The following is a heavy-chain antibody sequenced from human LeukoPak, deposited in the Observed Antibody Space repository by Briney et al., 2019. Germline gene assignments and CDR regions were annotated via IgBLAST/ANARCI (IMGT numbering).Heavy chain of an antibody. Sequence: SETLSLTCAVYGGSFSGYYWSWIRQPPGKGLEWIGEINHSGSTNYNPSLKSRVTISVDTSKNQFSLKLSSVTAADTAVYYCARGTSSSWYRVRFDPWGQGTLVTVSS. CDR3: ARGTSSSWYRVRFDP. CDR2: INHSGST. V-gene: IGHV4-34*01. CDR1: GGSFSGYY. D-gene: IGHD6-13*01. J-gene: IGHJ5*02.